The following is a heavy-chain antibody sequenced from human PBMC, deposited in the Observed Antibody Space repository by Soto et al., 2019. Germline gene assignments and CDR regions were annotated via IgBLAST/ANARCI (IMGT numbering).Heavy chain of an antibody. J-gene: IGHJ4*02. CDR1: GFTFTSYG. V-gene: IGHV3-48*02. D-gene: IGHD5-18*01. CDR3: ARGKYTYGTDY. CDR2: ISYGSSTI. Sequence: EVQLVESGGGLVQPGGSLRLSCTASGFTFTSYGMNWVRQAPGKGLEWISYISYGSSTIYYADSVKGRFTISRDNAKNSLYPQMNSLRDEDTAVYYCARGKYTYGTDYWGQGTLVTVSS.